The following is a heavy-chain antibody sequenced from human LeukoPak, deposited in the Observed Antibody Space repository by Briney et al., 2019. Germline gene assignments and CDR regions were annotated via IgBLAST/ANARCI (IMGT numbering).Heavy chain of an antibody. CDR3: AKDRGTTVTGTTDY. CDR1: GFTFDDYA. D-gene: IGHD4-17*01. CDR2: ISWNSGSV. V-gene: IGHV3-9*01. J-gene: IGHJ4*02. Sequence: GGSLRLSCAASGFTFDDYAMHWVRQAPGKGLEWVSGISWNSGSVGYADSVKGRFTISRDNAKNSLYLQMNSLRAEDTALYYCAKDRGTTVTGTTDYWGQGTLVTVSS.